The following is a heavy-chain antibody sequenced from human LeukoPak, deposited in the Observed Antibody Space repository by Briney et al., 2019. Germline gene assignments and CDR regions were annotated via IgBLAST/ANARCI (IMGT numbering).Heavy chain of an antibody. CDR2: INEDGSDK. Sequence: GGSLRLSCAASGFTFSSYWMSWVRQAPGKGLEWVASINEDGSDKYYVDSVKGRFTISRDNAKNSLYLQMNSLRAEDTAVYYCARDTYRLDDYWGQGTLVTVSS. J-gene: IGHJ4*02. CDR1: GFTFSSYW. V-gene: IGHV3-7*01. CDR3: ARDTYRLDDY.